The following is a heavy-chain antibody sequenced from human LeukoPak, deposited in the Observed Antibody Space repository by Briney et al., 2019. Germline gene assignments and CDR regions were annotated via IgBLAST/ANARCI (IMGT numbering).Heavy chain of an antibody. CDR2: ISSSGSTI. V-gene: IGHV3-11*04. D-gene: IGHD6-19*01. J-gene: IGHJ4*02. CDR3: ARNLVAGDSSGWYFGDY. Sequence: GGSLRLSCAASGFTFSDYYMSWIRQAPGKGLEWVSYISSSGSTIYYADSVKGRFTISRDNSKNTLFLQVNSLRAEDTAVYYCARNLVAGDSSGWYFGDYWGQGTLVTVSS. CDR1: GFTFSDYY.